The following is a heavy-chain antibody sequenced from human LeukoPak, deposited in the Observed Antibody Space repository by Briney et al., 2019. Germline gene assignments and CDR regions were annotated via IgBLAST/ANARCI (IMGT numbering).Heavy chain of an antibody. CDR1: GFTFTNYW. Sequence: SGGSLRLSCAVSGFTFTNYWMSWVRQAPGKGLEWVSAISGSGGSTYYADSVKGRFTISRDNSKNTLYLQMNSLRAEDTAVYYCAKDPIRHDSSGYYPSRWGQGTLVTVSS. V-gene: IGHV3-23*01. CDR2: ISGSGGST. D-gene: IGHD3-22*01. CDR3: AKDPIRHDSSGYYPSR. J-gene: IGHJ4*02.